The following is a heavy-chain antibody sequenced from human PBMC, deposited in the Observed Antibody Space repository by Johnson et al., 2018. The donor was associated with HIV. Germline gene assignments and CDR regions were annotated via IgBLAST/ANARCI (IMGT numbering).Heavy chain of an antibody. D-gene: IGHD3-22*01. CDR1: GFTFSSYG. J-gene: IGHJ3*02. CDR2: IYSGGST. CDR3: ARGFSSGYNDAFDI. V-gene: IGHV3-NL1*01. Sequence: QVQLVESGGGVVQPGRSLRLSCAASGFTFSSYGMHWLRQAPGKGLEWVSVIYSGGSTYYADSVKGRFTISRDNSKNSLYLQMNSLRAEDTALYYCARGFSSGYNDAFDIWGQGTMVTVSS.